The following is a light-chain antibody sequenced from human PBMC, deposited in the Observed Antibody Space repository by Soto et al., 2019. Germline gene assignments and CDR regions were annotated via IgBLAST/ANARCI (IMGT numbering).Light chain of an antibody. J-gene: IGLJ1*01. Sequence: LTQPRSVSGSPGQSVTISCTGTSSDVGGYNYVSWYQQHPGKAPKPMIYDVSKRPSGVPDRFSGSKSGNTASLTISGLQAEDEADYYCCSYAGSYTYVFGTGTKVTVL. V-gene: IGLV2-11*02. CDR3: CSYAGSYTYV. CDR1: SSDVGGYNY. CDR2: DVS.